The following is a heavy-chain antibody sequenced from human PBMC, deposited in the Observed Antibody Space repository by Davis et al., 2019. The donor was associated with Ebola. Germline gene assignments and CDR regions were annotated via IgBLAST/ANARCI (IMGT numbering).Heavy chain of an antibody. Sequence: MPGGSLRLSCTISGGSISNHYWTWIRQPPGKGLEWIGNVYYSGYSQNNPSLKSRVTISVDTSENRFSLRLRSVTAADTAVYYCARDHGAGNLDVWGQGTTVIVSS. J-gene: IGHJ6*02. CDR3: ARDHGAGNLDV. CDR2: VYYSGYS. V-gene: IGHV4-59*11. CDR1: GGSISNHY. D-gene: IGHD3-16*01.